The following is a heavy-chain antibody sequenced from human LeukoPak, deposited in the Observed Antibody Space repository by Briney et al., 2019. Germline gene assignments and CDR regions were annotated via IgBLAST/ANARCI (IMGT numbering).Heavy chain of an antibody. J-gene: IGHJ4*02. CDR3: ARDKRGIVVVPAAQ. CDR1: GYTFTSYG. V-gene: IGHV1-69*04. D-gene: IGHD2-2*01. CDR2: IIPILGIA. Sequence: VASVKVSCKASGYTFTSYGISWLRQAPGQGLEWMGRIIPILGIANYAQKFQGRVTITADKSTSTAYMELSSLRSKDTAVYYCARDKRGIVVVPAAQWGQGTLVTVSS.